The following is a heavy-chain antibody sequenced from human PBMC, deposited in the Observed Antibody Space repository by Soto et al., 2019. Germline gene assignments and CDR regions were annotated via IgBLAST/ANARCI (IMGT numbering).Heavy chain of an antibody. CDR3: ARHVVGAKEGSFDY. J-gene: IGHJ4*02. CDR1: GGSISSSSYY. D-gene: IGHD1-26*01. Sequence: SETLSLTCTVSGGSISSSSYYWGWIRQPPGKGLEWIESIYYSGSTYYNPSLKSRVTISVDTSKNQFSLKLSSVTAADTAVYYCARHVVGAKEGSFDYWGQGTLVTVSS. CDR2: IYYSGST. V-gene: IGHV4-39*01.